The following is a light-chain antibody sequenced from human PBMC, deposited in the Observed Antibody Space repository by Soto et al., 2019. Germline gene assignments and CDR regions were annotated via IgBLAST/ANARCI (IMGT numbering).Light chain of an antibody. CDR3: QQYNSYST. CDR1: QSISSW. CDR2: KAS. Sequence: EIQMTQSPSSLSAFVEDRVTITCRASQSISSWLAWYQQKPGKAPKLLIYKASTLESGVPSRFSGSGSGTEFTLTISSLQPDDFATYYCQQYNSYSTFGQGTKLEIK. V-gene: IGKV1-5*03. J-gene: IGKJ2*01.